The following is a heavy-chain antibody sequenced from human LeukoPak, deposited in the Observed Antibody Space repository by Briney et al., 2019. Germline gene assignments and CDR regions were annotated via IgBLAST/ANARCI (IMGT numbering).Heavy chain of an antibody. J-gene: IGHJ2*01. Sequence: SVKVSCKASGGTFSSYAISWVRQAPGQGLEWMGGIIPIFGTANYAQKFQGRVTITTDESTSTAYMELSSLRSEDTAVYYCARGKARYWYFDLWGRGTLVTVSS. V-gene: IGHV1-69*05. CDR1: GGTFSSYA. CDR3: ARGKARYWYFDL. CDR2: IIPIFGTA.